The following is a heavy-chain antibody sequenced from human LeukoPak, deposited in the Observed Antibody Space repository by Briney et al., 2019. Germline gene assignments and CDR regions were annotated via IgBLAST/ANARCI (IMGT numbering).Heavy chain of an antibody. CDR1: GFTFSSYG. CDR2: ISASGGST. J-gene: IGHJ4*02. V-gene: IGHV3-23*01. D-gene: IGHD6-13*01. Sequence: GGSLRLSCAASGFTFSSYGMHWVRQAPGKGLKWVSDISASGGSTYYADSVKGRFTISRDNSKRTLHLQMNSLRAEDTAIYYCAKASSAGDSSSWNYWGQGILVTVSS. CDR3: AKASSAGDSSSWNY.